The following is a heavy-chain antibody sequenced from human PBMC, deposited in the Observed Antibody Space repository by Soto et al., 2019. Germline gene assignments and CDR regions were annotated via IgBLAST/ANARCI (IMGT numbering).Heavy chain of an antibody. CDR3: ARGDRGFEY. CDR2: IGTAGDT. Sequence: PVWSLRVSCTASLFTFSSYDRHWVRQATGKGLEWVSAIGTAGDTYYPGSVKGRFTISRENAKNSLYLQMNSLRAGDTAVYYCARGDRGFEYWGQGTLVTVS. J-gene: IGHJ4*02. CDR1: LFTFSSYD. V-gene: IGHV3-13*04.